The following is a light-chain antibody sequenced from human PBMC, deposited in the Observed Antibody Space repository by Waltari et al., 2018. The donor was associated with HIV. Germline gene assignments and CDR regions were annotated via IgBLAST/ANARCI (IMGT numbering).Light chain of an antibody. J-gene: IGKJ2*01. Sequence: DIVMTQAPLSLPVTPGEPASISRRSRQSLLHSNGYNYLDWYLQTPGQSRQLLISLGSNRASGVPDMFRGSGSGTDFTLKISRVEAEDVYVYYCMQALQSPYPFGQGTTLEI. CDR3: MQALQSPYP. CDR1: QSLLHSNGYNY. V-gene: IGKV2-28*01. CDR2: LGS.